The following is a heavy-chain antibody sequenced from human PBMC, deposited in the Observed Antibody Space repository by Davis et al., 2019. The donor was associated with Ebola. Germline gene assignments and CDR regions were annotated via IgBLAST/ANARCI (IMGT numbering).Heavy chain of an antibody. CDR1: GGTFCSYA. Sequence: AASVKVSCKASGGTFCSYAISWVRQAPGQGLEWMGRIIPILGIANYAQKFQGRVTITADKSTSTAYMELSSLRSEDTAVYYCARTYDSSGYFDYWGQGTLVTVSS. CDR2: IIPILGIA. CDR3: ARTYDSSGYFDY. V-gene: IGHV1-69*04. D-gene: IGHD3-22*01. J-gene: IGHJ4*02.